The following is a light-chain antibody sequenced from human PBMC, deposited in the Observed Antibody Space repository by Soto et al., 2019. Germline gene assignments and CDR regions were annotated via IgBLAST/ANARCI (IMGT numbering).Light chain of an antibody. Sequence: SYELTQPPSVSVAPGQTASIPWGGNVIGSISVHWYQQKPGQAPVLVVFDDSDRPSGIPERFSGSNSRNTATLTISRVEAGDEADYYCQVWDSSSDHVIFGGGTKLTVL. V-gene: IGLV3-21*02. CDR2: DDS. J-gene: IGLJ2*01. CDR1: VIGSIS. CDR3: QVWDSSSDHVI.